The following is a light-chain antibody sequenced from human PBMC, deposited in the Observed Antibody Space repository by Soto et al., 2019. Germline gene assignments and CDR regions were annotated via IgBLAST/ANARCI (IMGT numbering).Light chain of an antibody. J-gene: IGLJ2*01. CDR1: SSDVGAYNY. V-gene: IGLV2-14*01. CDR3: SSYISSSTFVV. CDR2: EVS. Sequence: QSVLTQPPSASGSPGQSVTISCTGTSSDVGAYNYVSWYQQHPGKAPKLIITEVSNRPSGVSNRFSGSKSGNTASLTISGLQAEDEADYYCSSYISSSTFVVFGGGTKVTV.